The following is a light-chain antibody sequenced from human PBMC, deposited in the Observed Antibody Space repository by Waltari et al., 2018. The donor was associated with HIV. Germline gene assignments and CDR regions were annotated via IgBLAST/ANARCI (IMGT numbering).Light chain of an antibody. CDR3: QQAISFPHT. Sequence: DVQMAQSPSSVSASVGDRVTITCRASQGIKTWLAWYQHKPAEAPTLLIYGASRLQSGVPARFNGSGSGLDFTLTITNFQPEDSATYYCQQAISFPHTFGGGTRVDI. CDR1: QGIKTW. V-gene: IGKV1-12*01. CDR2: GAS. J-gene: IGKJ4*01.